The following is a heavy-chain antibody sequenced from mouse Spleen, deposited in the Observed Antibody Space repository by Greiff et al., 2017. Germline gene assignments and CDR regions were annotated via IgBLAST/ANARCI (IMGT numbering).Heavy chain of an antibody. Sequence: EVKLMESGGGLVKPGGSLKLSCAASGFTFSDYGMHWVRQAPEKGLEWVAYISSGSSTIYYADTVKGRFTISRDNAKNTLFLQMTSLRSEDTAMYYCARDYYSNFMDYWGQGTSVTVSS. V-gene: IGHV5-17*01. CDR1: GFTFSDYG. D-gene: IGHD2-5*01. CDR3: ARDYYSNFMDY. CDR2: ISSGSSTI. J-gene: IGHJ4*01.